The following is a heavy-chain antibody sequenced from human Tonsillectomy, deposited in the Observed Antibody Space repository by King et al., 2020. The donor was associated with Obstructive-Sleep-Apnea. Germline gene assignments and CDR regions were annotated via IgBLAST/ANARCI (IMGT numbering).Heavy chain of an antibody. V-gene: IGHV3-43*01. CDR2: ISWDGGST. CDR1: GFTFDDYT. D-gene: IGHD2-8*02. J-gene: IGHJ4*02. CDR3: AKDIDTGGPDWAFDY. Sequence: VQLVESGGVVVQPGGSLRLSCAASGFTFDDYTMHWVRQAPGKGLEWVSLISWDGGSTYYEASVKGRFTISRDNSKNSLYLQMNSLRTEDTALYYCAKDIDTGGPDWAFDYWGQGTLVTVSS.